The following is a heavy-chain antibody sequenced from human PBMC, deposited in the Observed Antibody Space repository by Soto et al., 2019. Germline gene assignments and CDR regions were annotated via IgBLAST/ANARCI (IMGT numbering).Heavy chain of an antibody. J-gene: IGHJ5*02. V-gene: IGHV3-23*01. CDR2: ISSGDSYT. CDR1: GFTFSSYA. D-gene: IGHD4-17*01. Sequence: EVQLLESGGGLVRPGGSLRLSCAASGFTFSSYAMSWVRQAPGKGLEWVSSISSGDSYTYTADSVKGRFTISRDDYKNTLYLQMNSLRAEDTAAYYCAKSLSVTTTWFDAWGQGSLVTVSS. CDR3: AKSLSVTTTWFDA.